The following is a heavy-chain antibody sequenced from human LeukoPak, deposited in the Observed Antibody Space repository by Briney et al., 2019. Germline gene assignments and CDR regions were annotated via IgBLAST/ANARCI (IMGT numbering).Heavy chain of an antibody. CDR3: AKPPPHVRSLTYYYDSSGYYYAPFDY. J-gene: IGHJ4*02. CDR2: ISGSGGST. D-gene: IGHD3-22*01. CDR1: GFTFSSYA. V-gene: IGHV3-23*01. Sequence: PGGSLRLSYAASGFTFSSYAMSWVRQAPGKGLEWVSAISGSGGSTYYADSVKGRFTISRDNSKNTLYPQMNSLRAEDTAVYYCAKPPPHVRSLTYYYDSSGYYYAPFDYWGQGTLVTVSS.